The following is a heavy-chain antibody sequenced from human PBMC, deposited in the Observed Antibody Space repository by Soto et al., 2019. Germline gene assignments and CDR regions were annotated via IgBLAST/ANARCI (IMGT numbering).Heavy chain of an antibody. CDR1: GYTFTDFF. Sequence: VASVKVSCKASGYTFTDFFVHWVRQAPGQGLEWMGWINPHDGGTKYAQKFQGRVTMTWDTSISTAFTELNGLRPDDTAIYFCARAGSFGVDEYFQYWGEVPPVTFSS. D-gene: IGHD3-3*02. V-gene: IGHV1-2*02. CDR2: INPHDGGT. CDR3: ARAGSFGVDEYFQY. J-gene: IGHJ1*01.